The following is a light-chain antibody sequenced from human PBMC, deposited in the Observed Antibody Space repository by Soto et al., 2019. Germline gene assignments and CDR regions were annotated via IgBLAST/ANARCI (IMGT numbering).Light chain of an antibody. CDR1: QSVSIK. CDR2: DTS. CDR3: HQRQSWPRT. J-gene: IGKJ1*01. V-gene: IGKV3-15*01. Sequence: EIVMTQSPATLSVSPGERATLSCRASQSVSIKLAWYQQKLGQAPRLLIYDTSTRATGIPARFSGSGSGTDFTLTISDVQPEDFALYYCHQRQSWPRTFGQGTKVDIK.